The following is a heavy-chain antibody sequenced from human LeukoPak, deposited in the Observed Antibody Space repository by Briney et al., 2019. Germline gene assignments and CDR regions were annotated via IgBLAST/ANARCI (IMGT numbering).Heavy chain of an antibody. J-gene: IGHJ3*02. V-gene: IGHV3-30*02. D-gene: IGHD2-2*02. CDR2: IRYDGSNK. CDR3: ARVTGGYCSSTSCYTVEAFDI. Sequence: GGSLRLSCAASGFTFSSYGMHWVRQAPGKGLEWVAFIRYDGSNKYYADSVKGRFTISRDNSKNTLYLQMNSLRAEDTAVYYCARVTGGYCSSTSCYTVEAFDIWGQGTMVTVSS. CDR1: GFTFSSYG.